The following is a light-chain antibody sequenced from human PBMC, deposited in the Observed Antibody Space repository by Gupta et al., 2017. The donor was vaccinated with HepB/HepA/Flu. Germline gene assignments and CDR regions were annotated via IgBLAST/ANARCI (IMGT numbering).Light chain of an antibody. CDR1: SSSIGGNN. CDR3: ATWDDSLIGLV. J-gene: IGLJ2*01. V-gene: IGLV1-44*01. CDR2: SNS. Sequence: QSVLTQPPSASGATGQRVTISCSGSSSSIGGNNVHWYQQGPGTSPKLLIYSNSRRPSGVPDRFSGSKSNTSASLAISGLQSEDEGDYYCATWDDSLIGLVFGGGTILTGL.